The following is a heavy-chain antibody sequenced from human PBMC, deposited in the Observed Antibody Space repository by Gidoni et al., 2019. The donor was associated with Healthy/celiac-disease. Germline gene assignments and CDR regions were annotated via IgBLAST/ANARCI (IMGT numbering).Heavy chain of an antibody. Sequence: QVQLVKSGAEVKKPGASVKVSCKASGYTFTGYYMHWVRQAPGQGLEWMGWINPNSGGTNYAQKFQGWVTMTRDTSISTAYMELSRLRSDDTAVYYCARGPFTVTTYFAFDIWGQGTMVTVSS. CDR1: GYTFTGYY. D-gene: IGHD4-17*01. CDR3: ARGPFTVTTYFAFDI. V-gene: IGHV1-2*04. J-gene: IGHJ3*02. CDR2: INPNSGGT.